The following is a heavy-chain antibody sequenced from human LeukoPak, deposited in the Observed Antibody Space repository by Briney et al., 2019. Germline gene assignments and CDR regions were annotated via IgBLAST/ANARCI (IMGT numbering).Heavy chain of an antibody. Sequence: SETLSLTCAVSGGSFSGYYWTWIRQPPGKGLEWIGEINHSGSANYNPSLKSRVTISVDTSKNQFSLKLSSVTAADTAVYYCARGGDGDYALFDYWGQGTLVTVSS. V-gene: IGHV4-34*01. D-gene: IGHD4-17*01. CDR3: ARGGDGDYALFDY. J-gene: IGHJ4*02. CDR2: INHSGSA. CDR1: GGSFSGYY.